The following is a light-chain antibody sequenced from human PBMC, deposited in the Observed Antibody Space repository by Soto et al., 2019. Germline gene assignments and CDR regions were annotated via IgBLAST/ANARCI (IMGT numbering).Light chain of an antibody. V-gene: IGLV2-14*01. CDR2: EVS. J-gene: IGLJ1*01. CDR3: TSYTRDTALV. Sequence: QSALTQPASVSGSPGQSITISCTGTSSDVGTYNYVSWYQHHRGKAPKLIIYEVSNRPSGVSNRFSGSKSGSTASLTISGLQAEDEADYHCTSYTRDTALVFGTGTKLTVL. CDR1: SSDVGTYNY.